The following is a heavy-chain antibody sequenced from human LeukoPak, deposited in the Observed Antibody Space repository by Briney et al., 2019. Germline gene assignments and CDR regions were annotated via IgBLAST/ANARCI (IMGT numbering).Heavy chain of an antibody. V-gene: IGHV1-2*02. D-gene: IGHD3-3*01. CDR1: GFTFTTYF. CDR3: AREDLLRFLEWSRADNAFDI. J-gene: IGHJ3*02. CDR2: INPNSGGT. Sequence: ASVKVSCKASGFTFTTYFMYWVRQAPGQGLEWMGWINPNSGGTNYAQKFQGRVTMTRDTSISTAYMELSRLRSDDTAVYYCAREDLLRFLEWSRADNAFDIWGQGTMVTVSS.